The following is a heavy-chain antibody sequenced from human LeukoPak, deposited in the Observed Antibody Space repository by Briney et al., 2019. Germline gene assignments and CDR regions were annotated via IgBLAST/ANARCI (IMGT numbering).Heavy chain of an antibody. D-gene: IGHD3-10*02. CDR3: AELGTTMIGGV. Sequence: GGSLRLSCAASGFTFSSYAMNWVRQAPGKGLEWVSYISSSGSTIYYADSVKGRFTISRDNAKNSLYLQMNSLRAEDTAVYYCAELGTTMIGGVWGKGTTVTISS. CDR1: GFTFSSYA. CDR2: ISSSGSTI. V-gene: IGHV3-48*03. J-gene: IGHJ6*04.